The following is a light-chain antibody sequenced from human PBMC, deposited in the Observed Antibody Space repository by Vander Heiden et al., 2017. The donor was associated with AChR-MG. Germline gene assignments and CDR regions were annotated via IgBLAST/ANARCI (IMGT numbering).Light chain of an antibody. CDR1: SSNIGGGYD. CDR2: GNS. J-gene: IGLJ3*02. Sequence: QSVLTQPPSASGAPAQRVTICGTGSSSNIGGGYDVHWYQQLPGTAPKLLIYGNSTRPSGVPDRFSGSKSDTSASLAITRLQAEDEADYYCQSYDGSLSGWVFGGGTKLTVL. CDR3: QSYDGSLSGWV. V-gene: IGLV1-40*01.